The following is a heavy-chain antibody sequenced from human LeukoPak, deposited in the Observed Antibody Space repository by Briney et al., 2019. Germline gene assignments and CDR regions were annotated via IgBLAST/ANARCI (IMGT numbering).Heavy chain of an antibody. J-gene: IGHJ4*02. CDR3: ARRYSSSSPFDY. Sequence: SETLSLTCTVSGGSISNFLSWIRQPAGKGLEWIGRIYTSGSPNYNPSLKSRVTMSVDTSKNQFSLILDSVTAADTAVYYCARRYSSSSPFDYWGQGTLVTVSS. D-gene: IGHD6-6*01. CDR2: IYTSGSP. CDR1: GGSISNF. V-gene: IGHV4-4*07.